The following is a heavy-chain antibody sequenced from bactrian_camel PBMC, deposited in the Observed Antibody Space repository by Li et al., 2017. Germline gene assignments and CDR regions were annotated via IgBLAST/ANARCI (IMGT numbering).Heavy chain of an antibody. CDR3: AADFSAGCDRLPLSKLPDEYQY. D-gene: IGHD1*01. CDR1: GLVYPFWS. J-gene: IGHJ4*01. CDR2: IDSRGTT. V-gene: IGHV3S61*01. Sequence: HVQLVESGGGSVQAGGSLTLSCVASGLVYPFWSMAWFRQAPGKEREGVARIDSRGTTEYVDSVKGRFTVSKGNAGKTLYLQMHNLQPEDAGTYYCAADFSAGCDRLPLSKLPDEYQYFGKGTQVTVS.